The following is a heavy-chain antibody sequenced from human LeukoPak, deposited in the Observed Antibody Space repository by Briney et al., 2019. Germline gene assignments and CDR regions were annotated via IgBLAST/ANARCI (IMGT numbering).Heavy chain of an antibody. J-gene: IGHJ4*02. D-gene: IGHD3-16*02. CDR2: IKPDGREK. V-gene: IGHV3-7*05. Sequence: GGSLRLSCAASGFTFSTYWMSWVRQAPGKGLQWVVNIKPDGREKYYVDSVKGRFTISRDNAKNSVDLQMNSLRVEDTAVYYCARGQSSAFDFWGQGTLVTVSS. CDR3: ARGQSSAFDF. CDR1: GFTFSTYW.